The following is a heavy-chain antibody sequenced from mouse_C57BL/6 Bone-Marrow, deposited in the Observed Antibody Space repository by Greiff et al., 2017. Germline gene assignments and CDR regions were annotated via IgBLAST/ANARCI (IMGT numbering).Heavy chain of an antibody. CDR2: IIPSSGYT. CDR3: ARGWDYSLFAY. J-gene: IGHJ3*01. CDR1: GYTFTSYW. V-gene: IGHV1-7*01. D-gene: IGHD1-1*01. Sequence: VQVVESGAELAKPGASVTLSCKASGYTFTSYWMHWVKQRPGQGLEWIGYIIPSSGYTKYNQKFKDKATLTADKSSSTAYMQLSSLTYEDSAVYDCARGWDYSLFAYWGQGTLVTVSA.